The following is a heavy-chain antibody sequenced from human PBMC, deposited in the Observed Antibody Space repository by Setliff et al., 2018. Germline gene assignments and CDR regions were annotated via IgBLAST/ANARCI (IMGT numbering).Heavy chain of an antibody. Sequence: SETLSLTCAVSGYSISSDYYWGWIRQPPGKGLEWIGSIYYSGSTYYNPSLKSRVTISVDTSKNQFSLKLSSVTAADTAVYYCARDRSPTYYYYGMDVWGQGTTVTVSS. CDR3: ARDRSPTYYYYGMDV. D-gene: IGHD2-15*01. CDR1: GYSISSDYY. CDR2: IYYSGST. V-gene: IGHV4-38-2*02. J-gene: IGHJ6*02.